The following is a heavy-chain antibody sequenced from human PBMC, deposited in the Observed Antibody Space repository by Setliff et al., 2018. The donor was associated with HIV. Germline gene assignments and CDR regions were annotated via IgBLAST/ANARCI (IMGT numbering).Heavy chain of an antibody. V-gene: IGHV3-23*01. CDR1: GFTFNTYA. CDR3: AKDGISGGAYPPYYFDY. CDR2: ISGSGGST. J-gene: IGHJ4*01. D-gene: IGHD2-15*01. Sequence: PGGSLRLSCAASGFTFNTYAMSWVRQAPGKGLEWVSVISGSGGSTFYADSVKGRFTISRDNSKNTLYLQMNGLRVEDTAVYYCAKDGISGGAYPPYYFDYWSHGTLVTVSS.